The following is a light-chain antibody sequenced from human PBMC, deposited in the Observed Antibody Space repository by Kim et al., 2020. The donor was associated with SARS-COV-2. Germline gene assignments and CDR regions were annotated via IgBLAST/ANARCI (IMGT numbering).Light chain of an antibody. J-gene: IGKJ4*01. CDR3: QESYSTPRT. V-gene: IGKV1-39*01. Sequence: ASVGDRVTITCRASESISTYLNWYQQRPGNAPKLLIYAASSLQSGVPSRFSGSGFGTYFTLTISSLQPEDFATYYCQESYSTPRTFGGGTKVDIK. CDR2: AAS. CDR1: ESISTY.